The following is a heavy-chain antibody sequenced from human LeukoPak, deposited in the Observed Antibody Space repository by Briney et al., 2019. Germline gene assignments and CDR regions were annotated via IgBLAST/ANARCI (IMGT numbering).Heavy chain of an antibody. J-gene: IGHJ4*02. Sequence: ASVKVSCKVSGYTLTELSMHWVRQAPGKGLGWMGGFDPEDGETIYAQKFQGRVTMTTDTSTNTAYMELRSLSSDDTAVYYCARDRQHYDILTAYPPFDNWGQGTLVTVSS. CDR1: GYTLTELS. CDR3: ARDRQHYDILTAYPPFDN. D-gene: IGHD3-9*01. CDR2: FDPEDGET. V-gene: IGHV1-24*01.